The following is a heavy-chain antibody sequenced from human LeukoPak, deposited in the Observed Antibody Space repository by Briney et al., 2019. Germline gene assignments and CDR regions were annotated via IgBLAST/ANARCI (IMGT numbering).Heavy chain of an antibody. CDR2: IYYSGST. CDR1: GVSLCSYY. Sequence: PSETLSLTCTVSGVSLCSYYWSWIPQPPGKGLEWIGYIYYSGSTNYNPSLKSRVPISVDTSKNQFSLTLSSVTAADTAVYYCARGSIKNFDYWGQGTLVTVPS. CDR3: ARGSIKNFDY. V-gene: IGHV4-59*01. J-gene: IGHJ4*02. D-gene: IGHD3-9*01.